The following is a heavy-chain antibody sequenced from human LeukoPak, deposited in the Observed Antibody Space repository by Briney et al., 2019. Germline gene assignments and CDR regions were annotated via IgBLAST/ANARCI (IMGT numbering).Heavy chain of an antibody. CDR3: AKSLDY. J-gene: IGHJ4*02. CDR1: GFTFSRSW. Sequence: GGSLRLSCAASGFTFSRSWMDWVRQTPGKGLEWVANIKQDGTGTYYVDSARGRFTISRDNAKNSLYLQMDSLRVEDTGIYYCAKSLDYWGQGTLVTVSS. V-gene: IGHV3-7*01. CDR2: IKQDGTGT.